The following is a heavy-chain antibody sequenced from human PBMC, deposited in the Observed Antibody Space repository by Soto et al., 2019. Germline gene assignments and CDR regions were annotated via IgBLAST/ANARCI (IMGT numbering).Heavy chain of an antibody. CDR2: INPNSGGT. CDR3: ARDPGSSPLFYGMDV. J-gene: IGHJ6*02. V-gene: IGHV1-2*04. Sequence: ASVKFSCKASGYTFTGYYMHWVRQAPGQGLEWMGWINPNSGGTNYAQKFQGWVTMTRDTSISTAYMELSRLRSDDTAVYYCARDPGSSPLFYGMDVWGQGTTVTVSS. CDR1: GYTFTGYY. D-gene: IGHD6-6*01.